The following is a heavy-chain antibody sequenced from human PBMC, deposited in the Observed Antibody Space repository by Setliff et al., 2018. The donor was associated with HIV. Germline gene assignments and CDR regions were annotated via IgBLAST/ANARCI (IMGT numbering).Heavy chain of an antibody. CDR3: AIKLGYCSGGSCYSDY. CDR1: GFTFSNYA. J-gene: IGHJ4*02. D-gene: IGHD2-15*01. CDR2: IAYDGSNK. Sequence: GESLKISCAASGFTFSNYAMHWLRQAPGKGLEWVAVIAYDGSNKHHADSVKGRFTISRDNSKNTLYLQMNSLRAEDTAVYYCAIKLGYCSGGSCYSDYWGQGTLVTVSS. V-gene: IGHV3-30*04.